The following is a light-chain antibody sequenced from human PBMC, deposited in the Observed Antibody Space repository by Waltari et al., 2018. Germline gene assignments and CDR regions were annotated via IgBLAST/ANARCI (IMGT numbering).Light chain of an antibody. J-gene: IGLJ2*01. CDR1: SGSVSTTYY. Sequence: QTVVTQEPAFSVSPGGTVPLTCGLNSGSVSTTYYPSWYQQTPGQAPRTLIYNTNMRSSGVPDRFSGSILGDKAALTITGAQADDECDCYCALYMGRGIRVFGGGTKLTVL. CDR3: ALYMGRGIRV. V-gene: IGLV8-61*01. CDR2: NTN.